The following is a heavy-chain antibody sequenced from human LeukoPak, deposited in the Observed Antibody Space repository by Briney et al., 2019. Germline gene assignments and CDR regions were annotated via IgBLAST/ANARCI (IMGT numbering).Heavy chain of an antibody. Sequence: PSETLSLTCAVSGGSISSGGYSWSWIRQPPGKGLEWIGYIYHSGSTYYNPSLKSRVTISVDRSKNQFSLKLSSVTAADTAVYYCARENTIFGVGMDVWGPGTTVTVSS. D-gene: IGHD3-3*01. CDR3: ARENTIFGVGMDV. J-gene: IGHJ6*02. V-gene: IGHV4-30-2*01. CDR2: IYHSGST. CDR1: GGSISSGGYS.